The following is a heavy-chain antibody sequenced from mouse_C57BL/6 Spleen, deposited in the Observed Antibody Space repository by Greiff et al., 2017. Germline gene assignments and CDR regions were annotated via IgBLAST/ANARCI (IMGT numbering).Heavy chain of an antibody. V-gene: IGHV5-4*01. CDR2: ISDGGSYT. CDR3: ARDGYYGSSHYFDY. Sequence: EVKLVESGGGLVKPGGSLKLSCAASGFTFSSYAMSWVRQTPEKRLEWVATISDGGSYTYYPDNVKGRFTISRDNAKNNLYRQMSHLKSEDTAMYYCARDGYYGSSHYFDYWGQGTTLTVSS. D-gene: IGHD1-1*01. J-gene: IGHJ2*01. CDR1: GFTFSSYA.